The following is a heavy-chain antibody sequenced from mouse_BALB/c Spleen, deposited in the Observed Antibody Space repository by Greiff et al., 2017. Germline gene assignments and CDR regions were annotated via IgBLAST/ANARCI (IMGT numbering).Heavy chain of an antibody. V-gene: IGHV1S81*02. CDR1: GYTFTSYY. CDR2: INPSNGGT. CDR3: TRARDY. J-gene: IGHJ2*01. Sequence: VQLHQSGAVLVQPWASVTLSCKASGYTFTSYYMYWVKQRPGQGLEWIGEINPSNGGTNFNEKFKSKATLTVDKSSSTAYMQLSSLTSEDSAVYYCTRARDYGGQGTTRTGSA.